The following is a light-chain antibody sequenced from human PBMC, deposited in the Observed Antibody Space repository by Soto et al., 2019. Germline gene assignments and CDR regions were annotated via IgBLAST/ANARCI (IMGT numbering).Light chain of an antibody. Sequence: DIQLTQSPSFLSASVGDRVTITCRASQGISNCLAWSQQKPGKAPRLLISAASTLQSGVPSRLSGSGSGTECTLTISSLQPEDVATYDCQQLNSYPLTFGGGTKVEIK. CDR3: QQLNSYPLT. CDR1: QGISNC. J-gene: IGKJ4*01. V-gene: IGKV1-9*01. CDR2: AAS.